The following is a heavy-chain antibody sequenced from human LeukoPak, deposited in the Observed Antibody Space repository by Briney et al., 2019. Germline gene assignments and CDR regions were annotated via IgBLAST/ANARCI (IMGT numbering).Heavy chain of an antibody. D-gene: IGHD3-22*01. CDR1: GGTFSSYA. V-gene: IGHV1-69*05. J-gene: IGHJ4*02. Sequence: SVTVSFKASGGTFSSYAISWVRQAPGQGLEWMGGIIPIFGTANYAQKFQGRVTITTDESTSTAYMELSSLRSEDTAVYYCARDTEDYYDSSGCSHTLGDWGQGTLVTVSS. CDR2: IIPIFGTA. CDR3: ARDTEDYYDSSGCSHTLGD.